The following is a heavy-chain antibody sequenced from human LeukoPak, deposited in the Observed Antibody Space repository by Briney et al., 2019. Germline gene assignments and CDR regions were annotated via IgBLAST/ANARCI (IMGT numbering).Heavy chain of an antibody. CDR3: VRDSGYGLDALDI. D-gene: IGHD5-12*01. J-gene: IGHJ3*02. CDR1: GDSPSRDSAA. Sequence: SQTLSLTSAISGDSPSRDSAAGDWIRQSPSRGLEWLGRTYYRSKWHNDYAISVKSRITIIPDTSKNQFSLQLNSVTPEDTAMYYCVRDSGYGLDALDIWGQGTMVTVSS. V-gene: IGHV6-1*01. CDR2: TYYRSKWHN.